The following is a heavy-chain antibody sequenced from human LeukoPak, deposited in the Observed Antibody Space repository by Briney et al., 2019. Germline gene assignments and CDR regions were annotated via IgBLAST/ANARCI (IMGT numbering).Heavy chain of an antibody. CDR3: ARGRRFGSDSYSRGYFDY. Sequence: PSETLSLTCTVSGGSISSYYLSWIRQPAGKGLEWIGRIYSSGTNYNPSLKSRVTMSADTSRNQVSLTLSSVTAADTAVYYCARGRRFGSDSYSRGYFDYWGQGTLVTVSS. D-gene: IGHD3-10*01. CDR2: IYSSGT. CDR1: GGSISSYY. V-gene: IGHV4-4*07. J-gene: IGHJ4*02.